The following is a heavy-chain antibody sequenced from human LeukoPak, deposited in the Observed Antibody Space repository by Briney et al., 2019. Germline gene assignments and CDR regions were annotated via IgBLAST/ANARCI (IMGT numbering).Heavy chain of an antibody. CDR1: GFTFSSYA. Sequence: AGSLRLSCAASGFTFSSYAMHWVRQAPGKGLEWVAVISYDGSNKYYADSVKGRFTISRDNSKNTLYLQMNSLRAEDTAVYYCARGSSSWYRNNFDYWGQGTLVTVSS. CDR3: ARGSSSWYRNNFDY. J-gene: IGHJ4*02. CDR2: ISYDGSNK. D-gene: IGHD6-13*01. V-gene: IGHV3-30*04.